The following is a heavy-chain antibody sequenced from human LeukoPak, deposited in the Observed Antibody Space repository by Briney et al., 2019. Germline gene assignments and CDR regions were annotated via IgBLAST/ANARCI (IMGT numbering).Heavy chain of an antibody. J-gene: IGHJ4*02. Sequence: GGSLRLSCAASGFTFSSYGMHWVRRAPGKGLEWVAVLWYDGSNKYYADSVKGRFTISRDNSKNTLYLQMNSLRAEDTAVYYCARDKTFLDYWGQGTLVTVSS. CDR3: ARDKTFLDY. V-gene: IGHV3-33*01. CDR2: LWYDGSNK. CDR1: GFTFSSYG.